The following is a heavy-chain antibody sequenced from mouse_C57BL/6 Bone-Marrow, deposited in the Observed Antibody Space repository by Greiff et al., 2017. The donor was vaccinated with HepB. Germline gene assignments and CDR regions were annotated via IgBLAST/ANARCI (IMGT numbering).Heavy chain of an antibody. CDR2: IWGDGST. J-gene: IGHJ4*01. V-gene: IGHV2-3*01. CDR3: AKPRGIYYGYYYAMDY. Sequence: VKLVESGPGLVAPSQSLSITCTVSGFSFTSYGVSWVRQPPGKGLEWLGVIWGDGSTNYHSALISRLSISKDNSKSQVFLRLNSLQTDDTATYYCAKPRGIYYGYYYAMDYWGQGTSVTVSS. D-gene: IGHD2-1*01. CDR1: GFSFTSYG.